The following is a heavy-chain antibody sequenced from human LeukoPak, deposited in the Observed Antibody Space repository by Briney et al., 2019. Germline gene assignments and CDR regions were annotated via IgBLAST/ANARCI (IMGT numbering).Heavy chain of an antibody. V-gene: IGHV3-7*01. D-gene: IGHD6-6*01. Sequence: GGSLRLSCAVSGFTVSSNYMSWVRQAPGKGPEWVANIKQDGSQRYYVDSVRGRFTISRDTAKNSLFLQMNGLRAEDTAVYYCARRGGSSSRRSPIDYWGQGTLVTVSS. J-gene: IGHJ4*02. CDR2: IKQDGSQR. CDR1: GFTVSSNY. CDR3: ARRGGSSSRRSPIDY.